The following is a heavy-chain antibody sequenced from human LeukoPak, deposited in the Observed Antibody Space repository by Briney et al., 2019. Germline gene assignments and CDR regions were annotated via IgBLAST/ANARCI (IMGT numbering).Heavy chain of an antibody. D-gene: IGHD3-22*01. CDR1: GGSFSGYY. V-gene: IGHV4-34*01. CDR3: ASNYYDSPMGY. CDR2: INHSGST. Sequence: WETLSLTCAVYGGSFSGYYWSWIRQPPGKGLEWIGEINHSGSTNYNPSLKSRVTISVDTSKNQFSLKLSSVTAADTAVYYCASNYYDSPMGYWGQGTLVTVSS. J-gene: IGHJ4*02.